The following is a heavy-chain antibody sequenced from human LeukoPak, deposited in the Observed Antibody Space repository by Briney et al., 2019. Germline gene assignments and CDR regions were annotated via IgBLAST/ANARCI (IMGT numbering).Heavy chain of an antibody. D-gene: IGHD1-7*01. CDR3: AKDGYNWNYDY. CDR1: GDSISGGGYS. CDR2: IYHSGST. V-gene: IGHV4-30-2*01. Sequence: SETLSLTCEVSGDSISGGGYSWSWIRQPPGKGLEWIGYIYHSGSTYYKSALRSRVTMSIDNSKNQFSLKLSSVTAADTAVYYCAKDGYNWNYDYWGQGTLVTVSS. J-gene: IGHJ4*02.